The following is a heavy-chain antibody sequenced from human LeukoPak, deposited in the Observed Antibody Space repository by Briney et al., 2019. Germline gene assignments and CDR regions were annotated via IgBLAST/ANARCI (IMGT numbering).Heavy chain of an antibody. CDR3: ARDSSPYCGDDCYFDAFDL. D-gene: IGHD2-21*02. V-gene: IGHV3-7*03. CDR2: INRDGSKN. Sequence: GGSLRLSCAASEFTFGSYWMTWVRQAPGKGLEWVANINRDGSKNHFVDSVKGRFTISRNNAKNFLYLQMNSLRAEDTAVYFCARDSSPYCGDDCYFDAFDLWGQGTVVTVSS. CDR1: EFTFGSYW. J-gene: IGHJ3*01.